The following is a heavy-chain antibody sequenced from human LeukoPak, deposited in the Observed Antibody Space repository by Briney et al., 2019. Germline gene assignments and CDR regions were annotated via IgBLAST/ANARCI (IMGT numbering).Heavy chain of an antibody. Sequence: GGSLRLSCAVSGFTFSSYAMTWGRQAPGKGLEWVSGISGSGGSTYYADSVKGRFTISRDNSKNTLYLQMNSLRAEDTAVYYCAGSEGSSWNEIGYWGQGTLVTVSS. CDR1: GFTFSSYA. CDR3: AGSEGSSWNEIGY. D-gene: IGHD6-13*01. CDR2: ISGSGGST. V-gene: IGHV3-23*01. J-gene: IGHJ4*02.